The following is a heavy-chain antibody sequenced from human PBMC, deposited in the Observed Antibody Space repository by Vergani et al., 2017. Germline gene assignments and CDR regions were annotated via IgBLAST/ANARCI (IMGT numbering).Heavy chain of an antibody. V-gene: IGHV3-64D*06. CDR1: GFTFSSYA. CDR2: ISSNGGST. CDR3: VKDYYDFWSGPEY. D-gene: IGHD3-3*01. Sequence: EVQLVESGGGLVQPGGSLRLSCSASGFTFSSYAMHWVRQAPGKGLEYVSAISSNGGSTYYADSVKGRFTISRDNSKNTLYLQMSSLRAEDTAVYYCVKDYYDFWSGPEYWGQGTLVTVSS. J-gene: IGHJ4*02.